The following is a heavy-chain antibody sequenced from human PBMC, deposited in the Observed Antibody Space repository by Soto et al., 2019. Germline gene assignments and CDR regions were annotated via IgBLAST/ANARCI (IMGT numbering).Heavy chain of an antibody. J-gene: IGHJ4*03. D-gene: IGHD6-19*01. CDR1: GYTFTSYG. V-gene: IGHV1-18*01. CDR3: ARRSRGYSSGWSLDY. Sequence: ASVKVSCKASGYTFTSYGISWVRQAPGQGLEWMGWISAYNGNTNYAQKLQGQVTISADKSISTAYLQWSSLKASDTAMYYCARRSRGYSSGWSLDYWGQGTMVTVS. CDR2: ISAYNGNT.